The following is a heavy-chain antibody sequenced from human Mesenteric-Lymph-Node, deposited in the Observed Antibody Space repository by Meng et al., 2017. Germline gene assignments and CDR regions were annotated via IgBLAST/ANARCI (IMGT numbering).Heavy chain of an antibody. V-gene: IGHV4-4*02. CDR1: VSPTSSRNG. D-gene: IGHD6-6*01. Sequence: PGPVTSSATLPLILACSVSPTSSRNGGCWVGQPQGKGLEWIGKIYHRGSTNHNPSPKSRVTISVDKSKNQFSLKLSSVTAADTAVYYCARVRRQSIAARQIAQQWFDPWGQGTLVTVSS. CDR2: IYHRGST. J-gene: IGHJ5*02. CDR3: ARVRRQSIAARQIAQQWFDP.